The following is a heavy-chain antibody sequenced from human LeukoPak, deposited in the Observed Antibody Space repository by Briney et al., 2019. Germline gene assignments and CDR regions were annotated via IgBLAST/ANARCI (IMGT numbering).Heavy chain of an antibody. J-gene: IGHJ5*02. CDR2: SYYRSHWYS. CDR3: ARDPDSSYEWGPFDP. CDR1: GDSVSSYSAS. D-gene: IGHD1-26*01. V-gene: IGHV6-1*01. Sequence: SQTLSLTCTISGDSVSSYSASWNWIRQSPSRGLDCLGRSYYRSHWYSDCAVSVESPITINPDKSKNQFSLHLNSVTPEDTAVYYCARDPDSSYEWGPFDPWGQGTLVTVSP.